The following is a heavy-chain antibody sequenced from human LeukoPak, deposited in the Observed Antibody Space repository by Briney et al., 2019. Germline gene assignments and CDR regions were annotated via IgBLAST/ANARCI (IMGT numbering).Heavy chain of an antibody. CDR3: AKDLDIVATISGN. Sequence: KTGGSLRLSCAASGFTFSSYAMSWVRQAPGKGLEWVSGVSGSGGSTYYADSVKGRFTISRDNSTNTLYLQMNSLRAEDTAVYYCAKDLDIVATISGNWGQGALLSVSS. CDR1: GFTFSSYA. CDR2: VSGSGGST. V-gene: IGHV3-23*01. J-gene: IGHJ4*02. D-gene: IGHD5-12*01.